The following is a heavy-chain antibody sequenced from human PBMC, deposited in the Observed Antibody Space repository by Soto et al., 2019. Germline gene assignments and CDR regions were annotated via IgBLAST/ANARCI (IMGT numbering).Heavy chain of an antibody. CDR3: ARDGSRYCSSTSCPNYYMDV. V-gene: IGHV1-69*04. J-gene: IGHJ6*03. Sequence: SVKVSCKASGGTFSSYTISWVRQAPGQGLEWMGRIIPILGIANYAQKFQGRVTITADKSTSTAYMELSSLRSEDTAVYYCARDGSRYCSSTSCPNYYMDVWGKGTTVTVSS. D-gene: IGHD2-2*01. CDR1: GGTFSSYT. CDR2: IIPILGIA.